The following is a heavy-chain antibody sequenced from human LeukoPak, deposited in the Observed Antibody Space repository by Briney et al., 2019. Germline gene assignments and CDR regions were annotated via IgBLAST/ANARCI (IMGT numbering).Heavy chain of an antibody. Sequence: GGSLRLSCAASGFTFSSYAMHWVRQAPGKGLEWVAVISYDGSNKYYADSVKGRFTISRDNSKNSLYLQMNSLRVEDTAVYYCAWTPGERYCSGGSCYFHYYYMDVWGKGTTVTVSS. CDR2: ISYDGSNK. CDR1: GFTFSSYA. J-gene: IGHJ6*03. CDR3: AWTPGERYCSGGSCYFHYYYMDV. D-gene: IGHD2-15*01. V-gene: IGHV3-30*04.